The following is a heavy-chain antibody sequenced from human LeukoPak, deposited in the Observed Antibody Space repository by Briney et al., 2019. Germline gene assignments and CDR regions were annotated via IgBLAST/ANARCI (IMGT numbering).Heavy chain of an antibody. CDR1: GYSFTSYW. CDR3: ARLGGYDFWSGYAAWYFDY. Sequence: GESLKISCKGSGYSFTSYWIGWVRQMPGKGLEWMGIIYPGDSDTRYSPSFQGQVTISADKSISTAYLQWSSLKASDTAMYYCARLGGYDFWSGYAAWYFDYWGQGTLVTVSS. J-gene: IGHJ4*02. CDR2: IYPGDSDT. D-gene: IGHD3-3*01. V-gene: IGHV5-51*01.